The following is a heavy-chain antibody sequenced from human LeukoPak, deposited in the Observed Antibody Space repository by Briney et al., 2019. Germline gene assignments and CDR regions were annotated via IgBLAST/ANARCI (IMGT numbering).Heavy chain of an antibody. CDR3: ARSSPIVVVPAAGNWFDP. CDR2: INPSSDGT. CDR1: GYTFTDYY. J-gene: IGHJ5*02. Sequence: ASVKVSCKASGYTFTDYYIHWVRQTPGQGLEWMGWINPSSDGTNYAQKFQGRVTMTRDTSISTAYMELSRLRSDDTAVYYCARSSPIVVVPAAGNWFDPWGQGTLVTVSS. V-gene: IGHV1-2*02. D-gene: IGHD2-2*01.